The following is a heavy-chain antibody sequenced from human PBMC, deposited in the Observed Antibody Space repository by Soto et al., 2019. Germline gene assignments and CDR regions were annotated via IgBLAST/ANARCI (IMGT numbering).Heavy chain of an antibody. Sequence: SVKVSCKASGGTFSSYAISWVRQAPGQGLEWMGGIIPIFGTANYAQKFQGRVTITADESTSTAYMELSSLRSEDTAVYYCARERLGYCSGGSCSWFDPRGQGTLVTVSS. CDR1: GGTFSSYA. CDR2: IIPIFGTA. CDR3: ARERLGYCSGGSCSWFDP. V-gene: IGHV1-69*13. J-gene: IGHJ5*02. D-gene: IGHD2-15*01.